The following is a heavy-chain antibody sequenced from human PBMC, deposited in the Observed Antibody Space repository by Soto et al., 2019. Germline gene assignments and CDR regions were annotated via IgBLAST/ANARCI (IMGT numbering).Heavy chain of an antibody. CDR1: GYTFTSYA. Sequence: ATVKVSCKASGYTFTSYAMHWVRQAPGQRLEWMGWINAGNGNRKYSQKFQGRVTITRDTSASTAYMELSSLRSEDTAVYYCARDSPPSDYWGQGTLVTVSS. CDR3: ARDSPPSDY. CDR2: INAGNGNR. J-gene: IGHJ4*02. V-gene: IGHV1-3*01.